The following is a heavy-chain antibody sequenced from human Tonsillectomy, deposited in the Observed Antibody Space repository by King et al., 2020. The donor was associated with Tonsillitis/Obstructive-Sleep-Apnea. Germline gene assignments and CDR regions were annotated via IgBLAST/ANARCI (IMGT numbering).Heavy chain of an antibody. J-gene: IGHJ6*03. CDR3: ARSMTTVNPWAYYYMDV. CDR1: GYSFTSYW. D-gene: IGHD4-17*01. V-gene: IGHV5-51*01. CDR2: IYPGDSDT. Sequence: QLVQSGAEGKKPGESLKISCKSSGYSFTSYWIGWVRQMPGKGLEWMGTIYPGDSDTRYSPSFQGKVTNSADKSISTAYLQWSSLKASDTAMYYCARSMTTVNPWAYYYMDVWGKGTTVTVSS.